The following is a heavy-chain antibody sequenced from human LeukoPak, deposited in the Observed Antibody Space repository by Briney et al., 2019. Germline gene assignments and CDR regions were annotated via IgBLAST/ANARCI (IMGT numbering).Heavy chain of an antibody. J-gene: IGHJ4*02. D-gene: IGHD3-22*01. CDR2: INPSGGST. V-gene: IGHV1-46*01. CDR1: GYTFSIYY. CDR3: ALGYYYDSSGSRLGY. Sequence: ASVKVSCKASGYTFSIYYMHWVRQAPGQGLEWMGIINPSGGSTNYAQKFQGRVTITADESTSTAYMELSSLRSEDTAVYYCALGYYYDSSGSRLGYWGQGTLVTVSS.